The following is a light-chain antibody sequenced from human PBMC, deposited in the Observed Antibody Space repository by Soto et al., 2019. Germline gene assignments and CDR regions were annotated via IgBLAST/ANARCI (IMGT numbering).Light chain of an antibody. CDR3: HHYAGPPPWT. J-gene: IGKJ1*01. CDR2: GAS. V-gene: IGKV3-20*01. CDR1: QSVGSY. Sequence: ENVLTQSPGTLSLSPGERATLSCRASQSVGSYLGWYQKKPGQAPRLLIYGASNRATGIPDRFSGSGSGTDFTLTISRLDPEDFAVYYCHHYAGPPPWTFCQGTKVEIK.